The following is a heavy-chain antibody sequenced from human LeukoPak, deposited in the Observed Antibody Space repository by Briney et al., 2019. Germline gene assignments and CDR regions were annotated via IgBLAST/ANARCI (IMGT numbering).Heavy chain of an antibody. Sequence: SETLSLTCTVSGGSISSYYWSWIRQPPGKGLEWLGYIYYSGSTNYNPSLKSRVTISVDTSKNQCSLKLSSVTAADTAVYYCARSPQDVEWELRFDYWGQGTLVTVSS. CDR2: IYYSGST. D-gene: IGHD1-26*01. J-gene: IGHJ4*02. CDR3: ARSPQDVEWELRFDY. V-gene: IGHV4-59*01. CDR1: GGSISSYY.